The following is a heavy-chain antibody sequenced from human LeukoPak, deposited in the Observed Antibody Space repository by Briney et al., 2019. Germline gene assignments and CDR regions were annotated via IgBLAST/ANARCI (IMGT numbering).Heavy chain of an antibody. J-gene: IGHJ4*02. CDR1: EYTFTGYY. V-gene: IGHV1-2*02. D-gene: IGHD6-6*01. CDR3: ARSYSSSSNFDY. CDR2: INPNSGAT. Sequence: ASVKVSCKASEYTFTGYYMHWVRQAPGQGLEWMGWINPNSGATNYARKFQGRVTMTRDTSISTAYMELSSLRSDDTAVYYCARSYSSSSNFDYWGQGTLVTVSS.